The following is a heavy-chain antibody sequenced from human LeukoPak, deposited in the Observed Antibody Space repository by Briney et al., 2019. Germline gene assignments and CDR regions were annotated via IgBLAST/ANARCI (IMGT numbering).Heavy chain of an antibody. CDR2: ISGSGGST. J-gene: IGHJ4*02. CDR1: GFTFSSYA. D-gene: IGHD3-10*01. CDR3: AKDPVRGVIPGPFDY. Sequence: GGSLRLSCAASGFTFSSYAMSWVRQAPGKGLEWVSAISGSGGSTYYADSVKGRFTISRDNSKNTLYLQMNSLRAEDTAVYYCAKDPVRGVIPGPFDYWGQGTLVTVSS. V-gene: IGHV3-23*01.